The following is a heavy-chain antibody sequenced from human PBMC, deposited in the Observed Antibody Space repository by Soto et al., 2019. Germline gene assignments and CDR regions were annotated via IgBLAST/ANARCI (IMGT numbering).Heavy chain of an antibody. CDR2: ISSSSSTI. D-gene: IGHD6-13*01. CDR3: ARHPDRIAESGWFDP. Sequence: EVQLVESGGGLVQPGGSLRLSCAASGFTFSSYSMNWVRQAPGKGLEWVSYISSSSSTIYYADAVKGRFTISRDNAKNSPYLQMKSLRAEHTAVYYGARHPDRIAESGWFDPWGQGTLVTVSS. V-gene: IGHV3-48*01. CDR1: GFTFSSYS. J-gene: IGHJ5*02.